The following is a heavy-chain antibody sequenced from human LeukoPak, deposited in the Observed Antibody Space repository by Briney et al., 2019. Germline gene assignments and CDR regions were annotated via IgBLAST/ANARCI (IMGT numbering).Heavy chain of an antibody. CDR3: AKDLAVDTAMAGFDY. J-gene: IGHJ4*02. CDR1: RLTFSSYA. V-gene: IGHV3-23*01. D-gene: IGHD5-18*01. CDR2: ISGSGGST. Sequence: GGSLRLSCAPSRLTFSSYAMSWVRQAPGKGLEWVSAISGSGGSTCYADSVKGRFTISRDNSKNTLYLQMNSLRAEDTAVYYCAKDLAVDTAMAGFDYWGQGTLVTVSS.